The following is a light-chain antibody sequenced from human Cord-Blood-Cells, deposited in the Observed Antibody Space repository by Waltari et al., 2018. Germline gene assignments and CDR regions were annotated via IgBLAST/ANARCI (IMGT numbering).Light chain of an antibody. CDR2: DVS. J-gene: IGLJ3*02. CDR3: SSYTSSSTRV. V-gene: IGLV2-14*03. CDR1: SSEVGIYKY. Sequence: SALTQPASVSGSPGQSLPIPCPGTSSEVGIYKYVSWYQPHPGKAPKLMIYDVSNRPAGVSNRFSGSKSGNTAALTISALQAEDEADYYCSSYTSSSTRVIGGGTKLTVL.